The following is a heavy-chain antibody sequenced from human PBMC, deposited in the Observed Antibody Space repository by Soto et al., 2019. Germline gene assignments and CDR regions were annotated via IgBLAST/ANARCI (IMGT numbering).Heavy chain of an antibody. Sequence: QVQLQESGPGLVKPSQTLSLTCTVSGGSISSGGYYWTWIRQHPDPGKGLEWIGYISYSGTTYYSPSLKSRVTISVDTSKNQFSLRLSSVTAADTAVYYCARGVRPYEHFDFWGQGTLVTVSS. CDR2: ISYSGTT. CDR1: GGSISSGGYY. J-gene: IGHJ4*02. D-gene: IGHD3-10*02. CDR3: ARGVRPYEHFDF. V-gene: IGHV4-31*03.